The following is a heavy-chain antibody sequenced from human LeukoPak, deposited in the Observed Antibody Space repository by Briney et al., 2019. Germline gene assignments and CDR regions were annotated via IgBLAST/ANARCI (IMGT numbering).Heavy chain of an antibody. CDR1: GFTVSSNY. D-gene: IGHD6-13*01. CDR2: IYSGGST. CDR3: ARDGIEQQLPYLY. Sequence: PGGSLRLSCAASGFTVSSNYVSWVRQAPGKGLEWVSVIYSGGSTYYADSVKGRFTISRDNSKNTLYLQMNSLRAEDTAVYYCARDGIEQQLPYLYWGQGTLVTVSS. J-gene: IGHJ4*02. V-gene: IGHV3-53*01.